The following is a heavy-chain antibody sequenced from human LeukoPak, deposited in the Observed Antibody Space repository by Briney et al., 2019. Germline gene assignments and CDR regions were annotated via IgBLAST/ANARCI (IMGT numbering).Heavy chain of an antibody. CDR2: IYSGGYT. CDR3: ARRLEYSGSKGVFDY. V-gene: IGHV3-66*01. CDR1: GFTVTTNY. D-gene: IGHD1-26*01. J-gene: IGHJ4*02. Sequence: PGGSLRLSCAASGFTVTTNYMTWVRQAPGKGLEWVSIIYSGGYTAYADSVKGRFTISRDNSKNTLDLQMNSLRAEDTAVYYCARRLEYSGSKGVFDYWGQRTLVAVSS.